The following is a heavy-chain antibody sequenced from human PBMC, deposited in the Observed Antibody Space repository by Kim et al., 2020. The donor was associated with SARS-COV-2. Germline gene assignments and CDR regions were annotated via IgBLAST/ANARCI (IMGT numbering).Heavy chain of an antibody. D-gene: IGHD3-9*01. CDR3: ARDPLNYDILSNPPLSVYGMDV. CDR1: GYTFTSYA. Sequence: DSVKVSCKASGYTFTSYAMNWVRQAPGQGLEWMGWINTNTGNPTYAQGFTGRFVFSLDTSVSTAYLQISSLKAEDTAVYYCARDPLNYDILSNPPLSVYGMDVWGQGTTVTVSS. V-gene: IGHV7-4-1*02. CDR2: INTNTGNP. J-gene: IGHJ6*02.